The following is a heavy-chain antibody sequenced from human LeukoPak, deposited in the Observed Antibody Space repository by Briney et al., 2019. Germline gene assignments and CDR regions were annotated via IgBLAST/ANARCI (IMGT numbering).Heavy chain of an antibody. D-gene: IGHD5-18*01. CDR3: AKGYSYGITYYFDF. J-gene: IGHJ4*02. Sequence: PGRSLRLSCETSGFIFDDYSLHWVRQAPGQGLEWVAGASWNSGSIGYADSVKGRFTISRDNVKNSLYLQTNSLRTEDTAFYYCAKGYSYGITYYFDFWGQGTLVTVSS. CDR2: ASWNSGSI. V-gene: IGHV3-9*01. CDR1: GFIFDDYS.